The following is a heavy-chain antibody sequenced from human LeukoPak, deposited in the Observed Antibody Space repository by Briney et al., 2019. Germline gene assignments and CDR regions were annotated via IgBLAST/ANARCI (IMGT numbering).Heavy chain of an antibody. CDR2: INHSGST. D-gene: IGHD2-15*01. J-gene: IGHJ3*02. CDR1: GGSFSGYY. CDR3: ARGRYCSGGSCYSGAFDI. V-gene: IGHV4-34*01. Sequence: SETLSLTCAVYGGSFSGYYWSWVRQPPEKGLEWIGEINHSGSTNYNPSLKSRVTISVDTSKNQFSLKLSSVTAADTAVYYCARGRYCSGGSCYSGAFDIWGQGTMVTVSS.